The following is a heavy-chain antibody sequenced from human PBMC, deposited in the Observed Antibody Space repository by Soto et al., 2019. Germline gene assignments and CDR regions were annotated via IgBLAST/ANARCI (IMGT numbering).Heavy chain of an antibody. CDR1: GDSISSGNKY. V-gene: IGHV4-30-4*01. D-gene: IGHD3-16*01. CDR2: IFSSGTT. Sequence: PSETLSLTCTVSGDSISSGNKYWSWIRQPPGKGLEWIGYIFSSGTTYYNPSLKSRLTMSLDTSQSQFSLKVHSVTDADAAVYYCARVPSPFDYYYAMDVWGQGXTVTVYS. CDR3: ARVPSPFDYYYAMDV. J-gene: IGHJ6*02.